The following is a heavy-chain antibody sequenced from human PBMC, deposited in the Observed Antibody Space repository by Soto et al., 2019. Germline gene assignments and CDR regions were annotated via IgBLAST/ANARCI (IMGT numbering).Heavy chain of an antibody. CDR1: GFTFSSYA. V-gene: IGHV3-23*01. CDR3: AKDIMPYYYDSSGYFVY. D-gene: IGHD3-22*01. CDR2: ISGSGGST. Sequence: GGSLRLSCAASGFTFSSYAMSWVRQAPGKGLEWVSAISGSGGSTYYADSVKGRFTISRDNSKNTLYLQMNSLRAEDTAVYYCAKDIMPYYYDSSGYFVYWGQGTLVTVSS. J-gene: IGHJ4*02.